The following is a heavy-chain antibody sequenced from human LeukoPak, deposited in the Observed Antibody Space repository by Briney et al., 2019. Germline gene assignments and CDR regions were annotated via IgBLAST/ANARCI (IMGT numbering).Heavy chain of an antibody. V-gene: IGHV1-2*02. D-gene: IGHD6-13*01. CDR1: GYTFTGYY. Sequence: GASVKVSCKASGYTFTGYYMHWVRQAPGQGLEWMGWINPNSGGTNYAQKFQGRVTMTRDTSISTAYMELSRLRSDDTAVYYCARDQDSSSWSSFDYWGQGTLVTVSS. J-gene: IGHJ4*02. CDR3: ARDQDSSSWSSFDY. CDR2: INPNSGGT.